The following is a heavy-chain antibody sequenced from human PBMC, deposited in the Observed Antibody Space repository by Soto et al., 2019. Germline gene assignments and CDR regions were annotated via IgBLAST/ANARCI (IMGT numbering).Heavy chain of an antibody. D-gene: IGHD3-3*01. V-gene: IGHV3-15*01. CDR3: TTDSTIFGVINDY. CDR2: IKSKTDGGTT. J-gene: IGHJ4*02. CDR1: GFTFSNAW. Sequence: GVLRLSCAASGFTFSNAWMSWVRQAPGKGLEWVGRIKSKTDGGTTDYAAPVKGRFTISRDDSKNTLYLQMNSLKTEDTAVYYCTTDSTIFGVINDYWGQGTLVTVSS.